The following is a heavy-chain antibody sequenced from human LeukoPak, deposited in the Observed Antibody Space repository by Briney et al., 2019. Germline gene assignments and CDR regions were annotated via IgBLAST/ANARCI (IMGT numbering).Heavy chain of an antibody. CDR1: GYSISSGYY. V-gene: IGHV4-38-2*01. CDR2: IAPSGST. Sequence: SETLSLTCAVSGYSISSGYYWGGIRQPPGKGLEWIGSIAPSGSTFYNPSLKSRVAISVDTTRNQLSLKLRSVTAADTAVYYCALSPLGAAGTWSGLFDYWGQGTLVTVSS. D-gene: IGHD6-13*01. J-gene: IGHJ4*02. CDR3: ALSPLGAAGTWSGLFDY.